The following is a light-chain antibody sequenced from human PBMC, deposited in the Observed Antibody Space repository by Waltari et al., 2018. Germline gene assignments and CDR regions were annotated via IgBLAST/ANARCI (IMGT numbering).Light chain of an antibody. J-gene: IGLJ1*01. CDR1: NSDVGGYNW. Sequence: QSALTQPRSVSGSPGQSVTISCTGTNSDVGGYNWVSWYQQHPGKAPKVIIYDVTKRPSGVPDRVSGSKSGDMACLTISGIQADDEAEYYCCSFAGTPYVCGTGTKVIVL. CDR3: CSFAGTPYV. CDR2: DVT. V-gene: IGLV2-11*01.